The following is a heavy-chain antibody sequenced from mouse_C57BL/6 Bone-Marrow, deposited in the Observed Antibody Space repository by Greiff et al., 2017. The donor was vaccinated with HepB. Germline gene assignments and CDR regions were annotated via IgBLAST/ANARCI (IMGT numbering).Heavy chain of an antibody. V-gene: IGHV1-81*01. D-gene: IGHD1-1*01. J-gene: IGHJ1*03. CDR3: ARPTTVVVDWYFDV. CDR1: GYTFTSYG. CDR2: IYPRSGNP. Sequence: QVQLQQSGAELARPGASVKLSCKASGYTFTSYGISWVKQRTGQGLEWIGEIYPRSGNPNNNEKFKGKATLPADKSSSTAYMELRSLTSEDSAVYFCARPTTVVVDWYFDVWGTGTTVTVSS.